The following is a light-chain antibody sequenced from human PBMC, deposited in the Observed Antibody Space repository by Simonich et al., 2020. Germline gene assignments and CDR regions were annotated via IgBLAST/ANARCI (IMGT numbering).Light chain of an antibody. CDR2: WAS. J-gene: IGKJ2*01. CDR3: QQYYSTPYT. Sequence: DIVMTQSPDSLAVSLGERATSNCKSSQSVLYSSNNQNYLVWYQQKPGQPPKLLIYWASTRESGVPDRFSGSGSGTDFTLTISSLQAEDVAVYYCQQYYSTPYTFGQGTKLEIK. CDR1: QSVLYSSNNQNY. V-gene: IGKV4-1*01.